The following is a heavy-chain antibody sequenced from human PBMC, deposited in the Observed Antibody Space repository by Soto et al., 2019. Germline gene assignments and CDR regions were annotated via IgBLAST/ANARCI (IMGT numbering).Heavy chain of an antibody. CDR2: ISSSSSYI. CDR3: ARDRCSSTSCYTNWFDP. CDR1: GFTFSSYS. Sequence: PGGSLRLSCAASGFTFSSYSMNWVRQAPGKGLEWVSSISSSSSYIYFADSVKGRFTISRDNAKNSLYLQMNSLRAEDTAEYYCARDRCSSTSCYTNWFDPWGQGTLVTVSS. V-gene: IGHV3-21*01. D-gene: IGHD2-2*02. J-gene: IGHJ5*02.